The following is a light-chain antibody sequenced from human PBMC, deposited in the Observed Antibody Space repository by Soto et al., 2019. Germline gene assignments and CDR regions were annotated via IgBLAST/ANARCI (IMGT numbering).Light chain of an antibody. V-gene: IGLV2-14*01. CDR2: DVS. CDR3: SSYTSSGTLVL. Sequence: QSALTQPASVSGSPGQSITISCTGTSSDVGDYNYVSWYQQHPGKAPKLMIYDVSNRPSGVSNRFSGSKSGNTASLTISGLQAEDEGEYYCSSYTSSGTLVLFGGGTKLTVL. CDR1: SSDVGDYNY. J-gene: IGLJ2*01.